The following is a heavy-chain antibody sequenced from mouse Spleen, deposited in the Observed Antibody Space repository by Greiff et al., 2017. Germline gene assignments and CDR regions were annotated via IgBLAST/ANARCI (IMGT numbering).Heavy chain of an antibody. CDR2: INPSSGYT. D-gene: IGHD2-4*01. Sequence: QVQLKQSGAELAKPGASVKLSCKASGYTFTSYWMHWVKQRPGQGLEWIGYINPSSGYTKYNQKFKDKATLTADKSSSTAYMQLSSLTYEDSAVYYCARFYDYDDGGPHYAMDYWGQGTSVTVSS. V-gene: IGHV1-7*01. CDR1: GYTFTSYW. CDR3: ARFYDYDDGGPHYAMDY. J-gene: IGHJ4*01.